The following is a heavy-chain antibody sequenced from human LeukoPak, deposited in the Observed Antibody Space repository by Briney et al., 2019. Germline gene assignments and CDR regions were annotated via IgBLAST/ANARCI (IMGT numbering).Heavy chain of an antibody. CDR2: INHSGST. D-gene: IGHD3-3*01. Sequence: SETLSLTCAAYGGSFSGYYWSWIRQPPGKGLEWIGEINHSGSTNYNPSLKSRVTLSVDTSKNQFSLKLSSVTAADTAVYYCARGPPYYDFWSGYYHWGQGTLVTVSS. CDR3: ARGPPYYDFWSGYYH. V-gene: IGHV4-34*01. CDR1: GGSFSGYY. J-gene: IGHJ4*02.